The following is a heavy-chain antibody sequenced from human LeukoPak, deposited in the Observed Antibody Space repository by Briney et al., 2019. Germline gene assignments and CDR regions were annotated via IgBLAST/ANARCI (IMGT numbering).Heavy chain of an antibody. V-gene: IGHV3-30*04. D-gene: IGHD6-13*01. Sequence: PGGSLRLSCAASGFTFSSYAMHWVRQAPGKGLEWGAVISYDGSNKYYADSVKGRFTISRDNSNNTLYLQMNSLRAEDTAVYYCARPPYKQQLVGYFDYWGQGILVTVSS. J-gene: IGHJ4*02. CDR2: ISYDGSNK. CDR1: GFTFSSYA. CDR3: ARPPYKQQLVGYFDY.